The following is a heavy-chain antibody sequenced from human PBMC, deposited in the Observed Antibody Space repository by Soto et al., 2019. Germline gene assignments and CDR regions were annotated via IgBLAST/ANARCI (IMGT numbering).Heavy chain of an antibody. CDR1: CGSTNRGCYF. J-gene: IGHJ6*03. V-gene: IGHV4-31*02. CDR3: ARAPPYCSGGSCYSYYYYMDV. Sequence: ASVTLSPPRSFSCGSTNRGCYFRGWVRPQPRKGLEWIGYIYYSGSTDYNPSLKSRVTISVDTSKNQFSLKLSSVTAADTAVYYCARAPPYCSGGSCYSYYYYMDVWGKGTTVTVSS. D-gene: IGHD2-15*01. CDR2: IYYSGST.